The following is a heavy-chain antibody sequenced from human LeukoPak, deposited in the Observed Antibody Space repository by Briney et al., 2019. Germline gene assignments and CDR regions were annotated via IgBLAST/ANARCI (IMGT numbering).Heavy chain of an antibody. Sequence: ASVKVSCKASGYTFIDYYMHWVRQAPGQGLEWMGWISAYNGNTNYAQKLQGRVTMTTDTSTSTAYMELRSLRSDDTAVYYCARLEYSYGFSDAFDIWGQGTMVTVSS. V-gene: IGHV1-18*04. CDR1: GYTFIDYY. J-gene: IGHJ3*02. D-gene: IGHD5-18*01. CDR3: ARLEYSYGFSDAFDI. CDR2: ISAYNGNT.